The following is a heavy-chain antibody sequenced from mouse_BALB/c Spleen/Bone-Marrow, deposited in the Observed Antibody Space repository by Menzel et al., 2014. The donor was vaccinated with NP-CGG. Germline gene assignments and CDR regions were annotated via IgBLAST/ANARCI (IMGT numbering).Heavy chain of an antibody. CDR3: ARDHDGYYTMDY. V-gene: IGHV5-9-4*01. CDR2: VSSGGSYT. Sequence: EVKLVDSGGGLVKPGGSLKLSCAASGFTFSSYAMSWVRQSPEKRLEWVAEVSSGGSYTYYPDTVTGRFTISRDNAKNALYLEMSSLRSEDTAMYYCARDHDGYYTMDYWGQGTSVTVSS. D-gene: IGHD1-2*01. J-gene: IGHJ4*01. CDR1: GFTFSSYA.